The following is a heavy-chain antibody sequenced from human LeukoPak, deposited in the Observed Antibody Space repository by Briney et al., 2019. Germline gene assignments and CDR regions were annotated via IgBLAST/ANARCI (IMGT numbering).Heavy chain of an antibody. Sequence: GASLKISCKGSGNSFTSYWIAWVRQTPGKGLEWMGIIYPGDSDTRYSPSFQGQVTISADKSISTAYLQWNSLKASDTAMYYCARREADGYNLGYWGQGTLVTVSS. CDR1: GNSFTSYW. CDR3: ARREADGYNLGY. J-gene: IGHJ4*02. V-gene: IGHV5-51*01. D-gene: IGHD5-24*01. CDR2: IYPGDSDT.